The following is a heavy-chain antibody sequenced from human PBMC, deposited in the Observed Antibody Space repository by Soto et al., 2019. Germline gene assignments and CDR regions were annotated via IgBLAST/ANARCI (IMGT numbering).Heavy chain of an antibody. CDR3: ARDLRITMVRGVIINANPPYNWFDP. J-gene: IGHJ5*02. V-gene: IGHV6-1*01. CDR2: TYYRSKWYN. Sequence: PSQTLSLTCAISGDSVSSNSAAWNWIRQSPSRGLEWLGRTYYRSKWYNDYAVSVKSRITINPDTSKNQFSLQLNSVTPEDTAVYYCARDLRITMVRGVIINANPPYNWFDPWGQGTLVTVSS. D-gene: IGHD3-10*01. CDR1: GDSVSSNSAA.